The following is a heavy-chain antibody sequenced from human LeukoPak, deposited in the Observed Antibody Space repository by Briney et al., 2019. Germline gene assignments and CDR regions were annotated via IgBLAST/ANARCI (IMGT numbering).Heavy chain of an antibody. CDR3: ARGGGLVGAVAGIFGPRYYYYYYMDV. V-gene: IGHV3-23*01. CDR2: ISGSGGST. J-gene: IGHJ6*03. Sequence: GGSLRLSCAASGFTFSSYAMSWVRQAPGKGLEWVSAISGSGGSTYYADSVKGRFTISGDNSKNRLYLKMNTVRAEDTAVYYCARGGGLVGAVAGIFGPRYYYYYYMDVWGKGTTVTVSS. CDR1: GFTFSSYA. D-gene: IGHD6-19*01.